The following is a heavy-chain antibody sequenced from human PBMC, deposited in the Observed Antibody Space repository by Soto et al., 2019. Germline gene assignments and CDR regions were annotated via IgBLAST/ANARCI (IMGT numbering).Heavy chain of an antibody. J-gene: IGHJ4*02. CDR1: GFTFSSYW. CDR3: ARDRVMQIVLDGDAY. CDR2: IKQDGSEK. D-gene: IGHD3-16*01. Sequence: GGSLRLCCAASGFTFSSYWMSWVRQAPGKGLEWVANIKQDGSEKYYVDSVKGRFTISRDNAKNSLYLQMNSLRAEDTAVYYFARDRVMQIVLDGDAYWGQGTLVTVSS. V-gene: IGHV3-7*05.